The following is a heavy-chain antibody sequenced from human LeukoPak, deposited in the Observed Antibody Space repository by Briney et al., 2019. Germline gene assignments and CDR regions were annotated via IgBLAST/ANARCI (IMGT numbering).Heavy chain of an antibody. D-gene: IGHD2-8*02. V-gene: IGHV3-9*01. Sequence: GRSLRLSCAASGFTFNDYAMHWVRQAPVKDLEWVSGIFGKNGAKGHADSVKGRFTISRDNANNSLYLQMNSLRPDDTALYYCTYDNSPGGLEYWGQGTLVTVSS. CDR2: IFGKNGAK. CDR3: TYDNSPGGLEY. J-gene: IGHJ4*02. CDR1: GFTFNDYA.